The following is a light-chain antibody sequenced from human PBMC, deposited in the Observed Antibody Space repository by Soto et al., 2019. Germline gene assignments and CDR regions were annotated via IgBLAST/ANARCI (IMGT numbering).Light chain of an antibody. Sequence: QAVLTQPPSASGTPGQRVTISCSGSSSNIGSNYVYWYQQLPGTAPKLLIYRNNQRPSGVPDRFSGSKSGTSASLAISGLRSEDEADYYCAAWDDSLRGVFGTGTKLTV. CDR2: RNN. CDR3: AAWDDSLRGV. V-gene: IGLV1-47*01. J-gene: IGLJ1*01. CDR1: SSNIGSNY.